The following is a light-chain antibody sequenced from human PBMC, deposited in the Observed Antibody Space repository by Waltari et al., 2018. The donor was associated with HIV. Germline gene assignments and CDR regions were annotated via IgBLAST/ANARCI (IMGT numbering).Light chain of an antibody. V-gene: IGLV1-47*01. J-gene: IGLJ3*02. Sequence: QSVLTQPPSASGTPGQRVTISCSGSRSNIGSNYVYWYQQLPGMAPKLLMYKNNSRPSGVPDRFSGSKSGTSASLAISGLRSEDETDYYCAAWDDSLSGWVFGGGTKLTVL. CDR1: RSNIGSNY. CDR3: AAWDDSLSGWV. CDR2: KNN.